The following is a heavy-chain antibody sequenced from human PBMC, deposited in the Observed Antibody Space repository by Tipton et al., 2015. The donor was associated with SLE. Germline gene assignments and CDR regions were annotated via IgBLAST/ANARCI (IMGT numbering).Heavy chain of an antibody. Sequence: SLRLSCIGSGFSFGDYAMSWVRQAPGKGLEWVGFISSKAYGGTTEYVASVKGRFTISRDDSKSIVYLQMNSLKTEDTALYYCTRAEIGKRDIDWLLQISYYFDFWGLGTLVTVSS. D-gene: IGHD3-9*01. J-gene: IGHJ4*02. CDR1: GFSFGDYA. V-gene: IGHV3-49*04. CDR3: TRAEIGKRDIDWLLQISYYFDF. CDR2: ISSKAYGGTT.